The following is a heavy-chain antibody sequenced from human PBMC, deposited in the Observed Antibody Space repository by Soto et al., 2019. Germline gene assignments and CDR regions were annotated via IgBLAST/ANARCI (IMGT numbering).Heavy chain of an antibody. J-gene: IGHJ4*02. CDR2: IWYHGIDK. CDR3: ATGFLGLCTGGNCPLDY. V-gene: IGHV3-33*01. CDR1: GFTFSRQA. D-gene: IGHD2-15*01. Sequence: QVQLVESGGGVVQPERSLRLSCAASGFTFSRQAMHWVRQAPGRGLEWVAVIWYHGIDKYYADSVKGRFTISRDKSKNTVYLQMNSLRGEDTAVYYCATGFLGLCTGGNCPLDYWGQGTLVTFSS.